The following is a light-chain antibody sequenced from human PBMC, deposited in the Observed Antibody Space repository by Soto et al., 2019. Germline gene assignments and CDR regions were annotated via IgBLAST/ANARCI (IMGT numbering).Light chain of an antibody. CDR2: GAS. CDR1: QSVRGTY. CDR3: QHYDASQWT. J-gene: IGKJ1*01. V-gene: IGKV3-20*01. Sequence: EIVVTQSPGTLSLSPGERVTLSCRTSQSVRGTYLSWYQQKPGHAPMLLIFGASSTATGIPDRFSGRGSGTDFTLTINRLEPDDFAVYYCQHYDASQWTFGQGTRVEIK.